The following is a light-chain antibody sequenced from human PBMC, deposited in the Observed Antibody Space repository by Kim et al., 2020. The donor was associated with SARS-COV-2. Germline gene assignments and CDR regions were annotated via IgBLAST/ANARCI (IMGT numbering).Light chain of an antibody. Sequence: SPGEGATRSCRASQSVSCSYLVWYQQKPGRALRLLIYGGSSRATGIPDMFSDSGSGTDFTRTISRLGPEDFAVYYCQQYGSSPRTFGKGTKVDIK. J-gene: IGKJ1*01. CDR3: QQYGSSPRT. V-gene: IGKV3-20*01. CDR2: GGS. CDR1: QSVSCSY.